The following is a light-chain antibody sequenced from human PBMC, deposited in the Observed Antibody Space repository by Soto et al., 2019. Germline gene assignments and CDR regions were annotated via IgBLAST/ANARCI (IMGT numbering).Light chain of an antibody. CDR2: DAS. J-gene: IGKJ2*01. V-gene: IGKV3-11*01. Sequence: EIVLTQSPATLSLSPGERATLSCRASQSVSSYLAWYQQKPGQAPRLLIYDASNRATGIPARFSGSGSGTDFTLTISSLEPEDFAVYHCQQYGGSPLFTFGQGTKLEI. CDR3: QQYGGSPLFT. CDR1: QSVSSY.